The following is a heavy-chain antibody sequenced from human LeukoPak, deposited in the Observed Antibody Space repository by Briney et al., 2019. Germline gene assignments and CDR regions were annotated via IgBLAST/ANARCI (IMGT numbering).Heavy chain of an antibody. D-gene: IGHD6-25*01. J-gene: IGHJ6*02. V-gene: IGHV4-34*01. Sequence: SETLSLTCALYGGSFTGYYWSSVRQPPGNGLEWIGEINHSGRTNYNTSLRTRITISVDTSKNQFSLTLSSWTVSATPVYYCARGPAAWYYYGMHVWGQGGTVTV. CDR1: GGSFTGYY. CDR2: INHSGRT. CDR3: ARGPAAWYYYGMHV.